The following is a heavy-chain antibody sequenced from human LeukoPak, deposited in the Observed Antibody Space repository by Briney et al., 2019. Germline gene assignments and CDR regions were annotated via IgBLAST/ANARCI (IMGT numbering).Heavy chain of an antibody. CDR2: IWYDGSNK. Sequence: TGGSLRLSCAASGFTFSSYGMHWVRQAPGKGLEWVAVIWYDGSNKYYADSVKGRFTIPRDNSKNTLYLQMNSLRAEDTAVYYCARKISGWYWGLDYWGQGTLVTVSS. J-gene: IGHJ4*02. CDR3: ARKISGWYWGLDY. V-gene: IGHV3-33*01. CDR1: GFTFSSYG. D-gene: IGHD6-19*01.